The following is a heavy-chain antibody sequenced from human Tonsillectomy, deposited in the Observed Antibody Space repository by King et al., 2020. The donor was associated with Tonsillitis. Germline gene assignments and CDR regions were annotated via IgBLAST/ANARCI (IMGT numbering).Heavy chain of an antibody. Sequence: VQLQESGPGLVKPSETLSLTCTVSGGSISSYYWSWIRQPPGKGLEWIGYIYYSGSTNYNPSLKSRVTISVDTSKNQFTLKLSSVTAADTAVYYCARRYSNYYYYMDVWGKGTTVTVPS. CDR3: ARRYSNYYYYMDV. D-gene: IGHD4-11*01. CDR2: IYYSGST. CDR1: GGSISSYY. V-gene: IGHV4-59*08. J-gene: IGHJ6*03.